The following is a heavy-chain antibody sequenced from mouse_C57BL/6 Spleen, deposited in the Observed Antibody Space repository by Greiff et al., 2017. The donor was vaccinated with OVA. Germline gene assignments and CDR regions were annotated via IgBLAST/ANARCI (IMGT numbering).Heavy chain of an antibody. CDR1: GYTFTSYW. J-gene: IGHJ3*01. Sequence: QVQLQQSGAELVKPGASVKMSCKASGYTFTSYWITWVKQRPGQGLEWIGDIYPGSGSTNYNEKFKSKATLTVDTSSSTAYMQLSSLTSEDSAVYYCANYYGSSLRFAYWGQGTLVTVSA. CDR2: IYPGSGST. V-gene: IGHV1-55*01. D-gene: IGHD1-1*01. CDR3: ANYYGSSLRFAY.